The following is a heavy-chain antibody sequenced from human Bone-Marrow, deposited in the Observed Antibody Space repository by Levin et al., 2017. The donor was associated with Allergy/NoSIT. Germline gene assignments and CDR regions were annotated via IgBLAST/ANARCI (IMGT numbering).Heavy chain of an antibody. J-gene: IGHJ4*02. CDR2: ISHDGGNK. D-gene: IGHD2-8*01. Sequence: GESLKISCAASGFSFNSYGMHWVRQAPGKGLEWVALISHDGGNKYYADSVKGRFTISRDTSKNTLSLQMNSLRPEDTAMYYCARAHCANGVCFRSKGGSVYWGQGTLVAVSS. CDR1: GFSFNSYG. CDR3: ARAHCANGVCFRSKGGSVY. V-gene: IGHV3-30*03.